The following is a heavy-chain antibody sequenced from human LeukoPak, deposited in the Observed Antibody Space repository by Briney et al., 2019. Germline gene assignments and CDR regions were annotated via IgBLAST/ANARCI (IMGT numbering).Heavy chain of an antibody. V-gene: IGHV1-46*01. CDR3: ARGPRITLVRGGQWYHYMDV. Sequence: GASVKVSCKASGYTFTSYYMHWVRQAPGQGLEWMGLINPSGGSTNYAQKFQGRVTMTRDTSTSTVYMELGSLRSEDTAVYYCARGPRITLVRGGQWYHYMDVWGKGTTVTISS. J-gene: IGHJ6*03. CDR2: INPSGGST. D-gene: IGHD3-10*01. CDR1: GYTFTSYY.